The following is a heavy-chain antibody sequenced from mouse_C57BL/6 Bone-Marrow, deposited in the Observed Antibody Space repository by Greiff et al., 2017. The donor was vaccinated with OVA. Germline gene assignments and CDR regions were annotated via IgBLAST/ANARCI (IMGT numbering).Heavy chain of an antibody. J-gene: IGHJ3*01. V-gene: IGHV1-55*01. Sequence: QVQLQQPGAELVKPGASVKMSCKASGYTFTSYWITWVKQRPGQGLEWIGDIYPGSGSTNYNEKFKSKATLTVDTSSSTAYMQLSSLTSEDSAVYYCARGWNDGSSYGAYWGQGTLVTVSA. CDR3: ARGWNDGSSYGAY. D-gene: IGHD1-1*01. CDR2: IYPGSGST. CDR1: GYTFTSYW.